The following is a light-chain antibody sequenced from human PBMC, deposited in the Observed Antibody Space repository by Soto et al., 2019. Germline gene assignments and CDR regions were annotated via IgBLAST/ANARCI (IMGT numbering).Light chain of an antibody. CDR3: TSHTTTSPPVL. V-gene: IGLV2-14*03. CDR2: DVR. Sequence: QSALTQPASVSGSPGQSITISCTGTSSDVGAFSFVSWYQQHPGKAPKLMIYDVRHRPSGVSDRFSGSKSGNTASLTIYGLQAEDEADYYCTSHTTTSPPVLFGGGTKVTVL. CDR1: SSDVGAFSF. J-gene: IGLJ2*01.